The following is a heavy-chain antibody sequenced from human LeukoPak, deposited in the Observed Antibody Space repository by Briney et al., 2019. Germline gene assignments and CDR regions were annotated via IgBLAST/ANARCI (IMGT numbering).Heavy chain of an antibody. CDR1: GGTFISYA. CDR2: IIPILGIA. V-gene: IGHV1-69*04. CDR3: ARVSSNSRGDYFDY. Sequence: SVNVSCKASGGTFISYAISWVRQAPGQGLEWMGRIIPILGIANYAQKFQGRVTITADKSTSTAYMELSSLRSEDTAVYYCARVSSNSRGDYFDYWGQGTLVTVSS. J-gene: IGHJ4*02. D-gene: IGHD4-23*01.